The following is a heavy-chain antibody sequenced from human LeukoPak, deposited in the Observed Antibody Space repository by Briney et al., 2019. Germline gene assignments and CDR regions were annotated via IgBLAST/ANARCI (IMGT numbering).Heavy chain of an antibody. CDR3: ARGNWFGELWLDY. CDR2: IYAGGST. CDR1: GLIVSSNY. J-gene: IGHJ4*02. D-gene: IGHD3-10*01. V-gene: IGHV3-53*01. Sequence: GGSLRLSCAASGLIVSSNYMTWVRQVPGKGLEWVSDIYAGGSTNYADSVRGRSTISRDNSQNTVYLQMHSLRAEDTAVYYCARGNWFGELWLDYWGQGTLVTVPS.